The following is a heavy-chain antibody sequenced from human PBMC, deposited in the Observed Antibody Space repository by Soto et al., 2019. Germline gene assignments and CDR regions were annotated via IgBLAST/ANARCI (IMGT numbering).Heavy chain of an antibody. CDR1: GGSISSGGYS. D-gene: IGHD3-22*01. Sequence: QLQLQESGSGLVKPSQTLSLTCAVSGGSISSGGYSWSWIRQPPGKGLEWIGYIYHSGSTYYNPSLKRRVTVSVARSKNQFSLKLSSVTAADTAVYYCASMRGGSDSRGYDYWGQGALVTVSS. CDR2: IYHSGST. CDR3: ASMRGGSDSRGYDY. V-gene: IGHV4-30-2*01. J-gene: IGHJ4*02.